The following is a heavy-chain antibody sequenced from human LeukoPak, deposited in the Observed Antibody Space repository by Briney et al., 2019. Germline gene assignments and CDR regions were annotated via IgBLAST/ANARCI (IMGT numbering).Heavy chain of an antibody. CDR2: IYYSGST. J-gene: IGHJ3*02. CDR3: ARGGGWNGFDI. V-gene: IGHV4-59*11. CDR1: GGSISSHY. Sequence: SETLSLTCTVSGGSISSHYWSWIRQPPGKGLEWIGYIYYSGSTNYTPSLKSRVTISVDTSKNQFSLKLSSVTAADTAVYYCARGGGWNGFDIWGQGTMVTVSS. D-gene: IGHD1-1*01.